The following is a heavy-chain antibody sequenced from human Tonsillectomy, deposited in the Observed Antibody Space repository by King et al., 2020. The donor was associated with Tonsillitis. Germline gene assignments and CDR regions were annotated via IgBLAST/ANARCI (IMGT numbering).Heavy chain of an antibody. CDR3: ARGRWPAIALHEDPTSGAGGFDP. V-gene: IGHV3-11*01. CDR1: GYTFRDYD. J-gene: IGHJ5*02. D-gene: IGHD3-3*01. CDR2: ISSSRSYI. Sequence: VQLVQSGGGLVKPGGSLRLSCAASGYTFRDYDMSWLRQAPGKGLEWISFISSSRSYIYYADSVKGRFTISRDNVMNSLYLQMNSLRAEDTAVYYCARGRWPAIALHEDPTSGAGGFDPWGQGTLVTVSS.